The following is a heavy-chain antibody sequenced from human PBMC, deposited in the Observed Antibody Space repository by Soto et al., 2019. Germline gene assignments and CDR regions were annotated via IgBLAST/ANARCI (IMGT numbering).Heavy chain of an antibody. V-gene: IGHV3-23*01. CDR3: ARMRCSYSGCYAYYLYAAV. CDR1: GFRLSDSA. D-gene: IGHD2-15*01. CDR2: LTVTGDSA. J-gene: IGHJ6*03. Sequence: EVQLLESGGGLVQPGGSLRLSCAASGFRLSDSAVSWVRQAPGKGLEWVSSLTVTGDSAFYSDSVKGRFTISRDISKSTLYLQMDSLRAEDSAIYYCARMRCSYSGCYAYYLYAAVWGRGSTVTVSS.